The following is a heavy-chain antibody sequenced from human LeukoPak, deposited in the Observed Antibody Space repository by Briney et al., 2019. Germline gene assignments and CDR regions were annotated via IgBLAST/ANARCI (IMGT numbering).Heavy chain of an antibody. Sequence: GGSLRLSCAASGFTFSSYAMSWVRQAPGKGLEWVAAISGSGGSTYYADSVKGRFTISRDNSKNTLYLQTNSLRADDTALYYCSKASSRLWCGEFLFDYWGQGTLVTVSS. CDR3: SKASSRLWCGEFLFDY. V-gene: IGHV3-23*01. D-gene: IGHD3-10*01. CDR1: GFTFSSYA. CDR2: ISGSGGST. J-gene: IGHJ4*02.